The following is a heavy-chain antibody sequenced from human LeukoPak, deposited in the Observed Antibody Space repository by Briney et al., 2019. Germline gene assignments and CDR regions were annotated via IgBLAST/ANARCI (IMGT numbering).Heavy chain of an antibody. CDR1: GFTFSSYS. D-gene: IGHD4-17*01. CDR2: INHSGST. J-gene: IGHJ4*02. Sequence: GSLRLSCAASGFTFSSYSMNWVRQPPGKGLEWIGEINHSGSTNYNPSLKSRVTISVDTSKNQFSLKLSSVTAEDTAVYYCARTKSDYGRHGYFDYWGQGTLVTVSS. CDR3: ARTKSDYGRHGYFDY. V-gene: IGHV4-34*01.